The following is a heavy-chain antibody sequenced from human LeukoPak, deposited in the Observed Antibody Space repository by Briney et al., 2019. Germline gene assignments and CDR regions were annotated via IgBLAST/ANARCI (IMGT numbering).Heavy chain of an antibody. CDR3: ARDLLYSSSWSRAYFDY. CDR1: GFTFSSYG. J-gene: IGHJ4*02. V-gene: IGHV3-33*01. Sequence: GGSLRLSCAASGFTFSSYGMHWVRQAPGKGLEWVAVIWYDGSNKYYADSVKGRFTISRDNSKNTLYPQMNSLRAEDTAVYYCARDLLYSSSWSRAYFDYWGQGTLVTVSS. CDR2: IWYDGSNK. D-gene: IGHD6-13*01.